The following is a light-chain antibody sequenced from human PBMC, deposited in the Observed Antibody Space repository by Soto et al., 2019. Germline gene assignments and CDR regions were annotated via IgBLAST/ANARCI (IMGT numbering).Light chain of an antibody. CDR3: QQYNGFPRT. J-gene: IGKJ1*01. Sequence: DIQMTQSPSTLSASVGDRVTITCRASQSIGSSLAWYQQKPGKAPHLLISDVSSLERGVPSRFGGSGSGTEFTLSIRSLQPDDFATYYCQQYNGFPRTFGQGTKVDIK. V-gene: IGKV1-5*01. CDR2: DVS. CDR1: QSIGSS.